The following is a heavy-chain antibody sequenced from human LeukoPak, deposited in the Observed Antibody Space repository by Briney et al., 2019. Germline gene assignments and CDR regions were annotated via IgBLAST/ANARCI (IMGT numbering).Heavy chain of an antibody. CDR2: IYHSGST. D-gene: IGHD5-12*01. J-gene: IGHJ4*02. V-gene: IGHV4-38-2*02. Sequence: SETLSLTCTVSGYSISSGYYWGWIRQPPGKGLEWIGSIYHSGSTNYNPSLKSRVTISVDTSKNQFSLKLSSVTAADTAVYYCARGNAATRYYFDYWGQGTLVTVSS. CDR3: ARGNAATRYYFDY. CDR1: GYSISSGYY.